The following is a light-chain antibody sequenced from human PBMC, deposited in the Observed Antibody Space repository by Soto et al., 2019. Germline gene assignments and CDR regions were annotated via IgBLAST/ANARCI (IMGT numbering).Light chain of an antibody. CDR2: DAS. CDR3: QQYDDLPLT. Sequence: DIQMTQSPSSLSASVGDRVSITCQASQDIKNYLSWYQQKPGKAPKLLIYDASNLETGVPSRFIGSGSGTDFTFTISSLQPEDIGRYFCQQYDDLPLTFGGGTKVEIQ. CDR1: QDIKNY. J-gene: IGKJ4*01. V-gene: IGKV1-33*01.